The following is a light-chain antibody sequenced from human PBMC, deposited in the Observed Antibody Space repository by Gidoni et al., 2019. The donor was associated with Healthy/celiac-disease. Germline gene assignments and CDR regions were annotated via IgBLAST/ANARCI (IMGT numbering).Light chain of an antibody. J-gene: IGKJ1*01. CDR1: QGISSY. CDR3: QQYYSYPRT. CDR2: AAS. V-gene: IGKV1-8*01. Sequence: AIRMTQSPSSFSASTGDRFTITCRASQGISSYLAWYQQKPGKAPKLLIYAASTLQSGVPSRFSGSGSVTDFTLTISCLQSEDFATYYCQQYYSYPRTFGQGTKVEIK.